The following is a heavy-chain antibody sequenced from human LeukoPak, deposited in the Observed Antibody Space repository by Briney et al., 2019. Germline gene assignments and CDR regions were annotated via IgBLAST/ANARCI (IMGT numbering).Heavy chain of an antibody. V-gene: IGHV4-59*01. CDR2: IYNSGST. CDR3: ARGGYSYGYDDDFDY. CDR1: GGSISSYY. Sequence: SETLSLTCTVSGGSISSYYWSWIRQSRGKGLEWIGYIYNSGSTNYNPSLKSRVTISVDTSKNKFSLNLSSVTAADTAVYYCARGGYSYGYDDDFDYWGQGTLVTVSS. D-gene: IGHD5-18*01. J-gene: IGHJ4*02.